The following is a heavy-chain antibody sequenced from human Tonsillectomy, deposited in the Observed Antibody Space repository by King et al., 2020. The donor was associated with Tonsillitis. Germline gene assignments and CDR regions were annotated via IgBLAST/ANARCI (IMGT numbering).Heavy chain of an antibody. J-gene: IGHJ4*02. V-gene: IGHV3-33*05. D-gene: IGHD6-19*01. CDR3: ARERLYSSDWGIDY. Sequence: VQLVESGGGVVQPGGSLRLSCASSGFDFSSYGMHWVRQAPGKGLEWVAVISFDASRENYADSVKGRFTISRDNSKNTLYPQMNSLRAEDTAVYYCARERLYSSDWGIDYWGQGSLVTVSS. CDR1: GFDFSSYG. CDR2: ISFDASRE.